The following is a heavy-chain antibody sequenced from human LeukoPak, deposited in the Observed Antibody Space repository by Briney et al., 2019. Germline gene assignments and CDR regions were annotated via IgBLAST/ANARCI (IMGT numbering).Heavy chain of an antibody. D-gene: IGHD3-16*02. CDR3: ARLYYDYVWGSYPFDY. V-gene: IGHV3-23*01. J-gene: IGHJ4*02. CDR1: GFNFKYYG. CDR2: ISTRSNT. Sequence: GGSLRLSCVASGFNFKYYGMSWVRQAPGRGLGWVSAISTRSNTYYTDSVKGRFTISRDSSENTLYLQMNTLRVDDTAVYYCARLYYDYVWGSYPFDYWGQGTLVTVSS.